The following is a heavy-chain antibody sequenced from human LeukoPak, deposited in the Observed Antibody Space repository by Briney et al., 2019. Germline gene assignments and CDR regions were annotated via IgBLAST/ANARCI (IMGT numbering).Heavy chain of an antibody. J-gene: IGHJ4*02. CDR2: ISSSGSGTYI. CDR3: ARDPGRSGGSCYSDY. D-gene: IGHD2-15*01. Sequence: GGSLGLSCAASGFTFGSFSMTWVRQAPGKGLEWVSTISSSGSGTYIYYADSVKGRFTISRDNAKNSLYLQMNSLRAEDTAVYYCARDPGRSGGSCYSDYWGQGTLVTVSS. CDR1: GFTFGSFS. V-gene: IGHV3-21*01.